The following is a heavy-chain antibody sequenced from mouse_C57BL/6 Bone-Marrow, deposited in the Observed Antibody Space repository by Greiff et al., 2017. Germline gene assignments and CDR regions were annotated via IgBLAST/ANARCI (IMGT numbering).Heavy chain of an antibody. CDR2: IWSGGST. D-gene: IGHD1-1*01. CDR3: ARKAYYGSSCFAY. Sequence: VQLVESGPGLVQPSQSLSITCTVSGFSLTSYGVHWVRQSPGKGLEWLGVIWSGGSTDYNAAFISRLSISKDNSKSQVFFKMNSLQADDTAIYYCARKAYYGSSCFAYWGQGTLVTVSA. V-gene: IGHV2-2*01. CDR1: GFSLTSYG. J-gene: IGHJ3*01.